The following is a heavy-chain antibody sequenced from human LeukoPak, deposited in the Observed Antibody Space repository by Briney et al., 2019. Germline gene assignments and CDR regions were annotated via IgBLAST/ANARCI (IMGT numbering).Heavy chain of an antibody. J-gene: IGHJ4*02. D-gene: IGHD1-26*01. CDR3: ARVWELSYDY. Sequence: GGSLRLSCAASGFSVSTDHMSWVRQAPGKGLEWVSVIYNDGSTYYADTAKGRFTISRDNSKNTVDLLVNSLRAEDTAVYYCARVWELSYDYWGQGTLVTVSS. V-gene: IGHV3-53*01. CDR1: GFSVSTDH. CDR2: IYNDGST.